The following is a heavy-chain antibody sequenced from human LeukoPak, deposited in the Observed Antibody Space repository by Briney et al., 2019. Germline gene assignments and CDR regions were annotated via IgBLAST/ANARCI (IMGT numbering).Heavy chain of an antibody. CDR2: IYTSGST. V-gene: IGHV4-4*07. Sequence: SETLSLTCTASGGSISSYYWSWIRQPAGKGLEWIGRIYTSGSTNYNPSLKSRVTISVDKSKNQFSLKLSSVTAADTAVYYCARDGRRDIVGATYFQHWGQGTLVTVSP. CDR3: ARDGRRDIVGATYFQH. CDR1: GGSISSYY. J-gene: IGHJ1*01. D-gene: IGHD1-26*01.